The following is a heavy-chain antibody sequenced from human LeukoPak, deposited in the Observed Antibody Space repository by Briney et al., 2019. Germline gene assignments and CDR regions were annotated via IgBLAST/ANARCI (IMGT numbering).Heavy chain of an antibody. D-gene: IGHD2-15*01. V-gene: IGHV3-30*03. CDR3: ARGDCSGGSCYQLDY. CDR1: GFTFSSYG. CDR2: ISYDGSNK. J-gene: IGHJ4*02. Sequence: GGSLRLSCAASGFTFSSYGMHWVRQAPGKGLEWVAVISYDGSNKYYADSVKGRFTISRDNSKNTLYLQMNSLRAEDTAVYYCARGDCSGGSCYQLDYWGQGTLVTVSS.